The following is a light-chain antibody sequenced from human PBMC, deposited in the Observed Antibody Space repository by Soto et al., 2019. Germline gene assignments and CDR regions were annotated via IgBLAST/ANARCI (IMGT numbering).Light chain of an antibody. CDR3: QQYNTPGK. CDR2: DAS. CDR1: QTVITNY. J-gene: IGKJ1*01. Sequence: VLPTSQGTISFSPVYIDTISLRSSQTVITNYLSWSQQKPGQAPRLLIYDASSRTTGIPARFSGSGSGTDFTLTISSLQPDDFATYYCQQYNTPGKFGKGPKGDIK. V-gene: IGKV3-20*01.